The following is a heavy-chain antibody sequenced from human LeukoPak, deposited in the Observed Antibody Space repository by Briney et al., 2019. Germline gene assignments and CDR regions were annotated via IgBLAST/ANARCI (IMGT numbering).Heavy chain of an antibody. Sequence: GGSLRLSCAASGFTFSSYGMHWVRQAPGKGLEWVAFIRFDGSNTYYADSVKGRFTISRDNSKNTLYLQMNSLRAEDTAVYYCAKRDLWFGELLDAFDIWGQGTMVTVSS. D-gene: IGHD3-10*01. CDR1: GFTFSSYG. J-gene: IGHJ3*02. CDR3: AKRDLWFGELLDAFDI. CDR2: IRFDGSNT. V-gene: IGHV3-30*02.